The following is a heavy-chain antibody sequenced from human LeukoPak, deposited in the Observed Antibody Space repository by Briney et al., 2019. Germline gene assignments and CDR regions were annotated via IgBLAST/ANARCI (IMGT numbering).Heavy chain of an antibody. CDR3: AKGQYYYDSSGYYYVPDAFDI. CDR2: ISGSGGST. Sequence: GGSLRLSCAASGFTFSSYGMSWVRQAPGKGLEWVSVISGSGGSTYYADSVKGRFTISRDNSKNTLYLQMNSLRAEDTAVYYCAKGQYYYDSSGYYYVPDAFDIWGQGTMVTVSS. D-gene: IGHD3-22*01. J-gene: IGHJ3*02. V-gene: IGHV3-23*01. CDR1: GFTFSSYG.